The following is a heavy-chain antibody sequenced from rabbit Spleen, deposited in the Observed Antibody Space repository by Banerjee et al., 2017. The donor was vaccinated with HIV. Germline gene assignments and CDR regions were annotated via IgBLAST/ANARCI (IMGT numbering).Heavy chain of an antibody. V-gene: IGHV1S7*01. J-gene: IGHJ6*01. CDR1: GFDFSSYY. Sequence: QLKETGGGLVQPGGSLTLSCKASGFDFSSYYMSWVRQAPGKGLEWIGYIDPVFGSTYYASWVNGRFTISSHNAQNTLYLQLNSLTAADTATYFCARAGYAGYGHANFRDYYGMDLWGPGTLVTVS. D-gene: IGHD6-1*01. CDR3: ARAGYAGYGHANFRDYYGMDL. CDR2: IDPVFGST.